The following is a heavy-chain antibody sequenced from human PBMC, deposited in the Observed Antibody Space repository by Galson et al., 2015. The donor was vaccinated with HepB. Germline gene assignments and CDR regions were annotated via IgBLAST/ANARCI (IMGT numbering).Heavy chain of an antibody. V-gene: IGHV3-23*01. J-gene: IGHJ4*02. CDR3: AKDCPGLRIVGAITGLWDY. CDR2: ISGSGGST. CDR1: GFTFSSYA. D-gene: IGHD1-26*01. Sequence: SLRLSCAASGFTFSSYAMSWVRQAPGKGLEWVLAISGSGGSTYYADSVKGRFTISRDNSKNTLYLQMNSLRAEDTAVYYCAKDCPGLRIVGAITGLWDYWGQGTLVTVSS.